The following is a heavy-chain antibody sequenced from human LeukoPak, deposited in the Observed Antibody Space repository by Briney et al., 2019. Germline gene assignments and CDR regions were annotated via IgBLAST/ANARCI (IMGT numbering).Heavy chain of an antibody. CDR1: GASVTNYY. D-gene: IGHD1-26*01. CDR2: FYFSGTV. V-gene: IGHV4-59*08. CDR3: ARLWGTGRIKDV. Sequence: SETLSLTCTVSGASVTNYYWSWIRQPPGKGLEWIGYFYFSGTVSYNPSLKSRVIISVDTSRNQVSLKMTSVTAADTALYYCARLWGTGRIKDVWGQGTTVTVSS. J-gene: IGHJ6*02.